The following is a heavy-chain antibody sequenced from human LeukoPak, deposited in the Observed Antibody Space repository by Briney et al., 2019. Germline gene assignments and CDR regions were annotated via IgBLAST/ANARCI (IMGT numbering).Heavy chain of an antibody. CDR2: ISGSGGST. Sequence: PGGSLRLSCAASGFTFSSYAMSWVRQAPGKGLEWVSAISGSGGSTYYADSVKGRFTISRDNSKNTLYLQMNSLRAEDTAVYYCANGGPSYSSGPGDAFDIWGQGTMVTVSS. CDR1: GFTFSSYA. V-gene: IGHV3-23*01. J-gene: IGHJ3*02. D-gene: IGHD6-19*01. CDR3: ANGGPSYSSGPGDAFDI.